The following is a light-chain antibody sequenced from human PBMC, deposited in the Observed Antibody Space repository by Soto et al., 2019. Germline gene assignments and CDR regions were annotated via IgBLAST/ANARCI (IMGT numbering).Light chain of an antibody. Sequence: DTVLIQSPATLSLSPGERANLSCRASHNVANFLAWYQHKAGQAPRLLIYDVSNRATCIPARFSGSGSGTEYTLTISSLTPYDFAVYYCQQRSNWPTTFGGGTNVEIK. CDR3: QQRSNWPTT. J-gene: IGKJ4*01. CDR2: DVS. CDR1: HNVANF. V-gene: IGKV3-11*01.